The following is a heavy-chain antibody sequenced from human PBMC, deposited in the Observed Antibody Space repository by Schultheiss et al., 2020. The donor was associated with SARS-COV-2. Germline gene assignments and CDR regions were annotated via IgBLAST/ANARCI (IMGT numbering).Heavy chain of an antibody. J-gene: IGHJ6*03. CDR1: GGSMSSSSYY. CDR3: ARDRVITFGGFPLGSRYYYMDV. D-gene: IGHD3-16*01. CDR2: IYTSGST. Sequence: SETLSLTCTVSGGSMSSSSYYWGWIRQSPGKGLEWIGRIYTSGSTNYNPSLKSRVTISVDTSKNQFSLKLSSVTAADTAVYYCARDRVITFGGFPLGSRYYYMDVWGKGTTVTVSS. V-gene: IGHV4-39*07.